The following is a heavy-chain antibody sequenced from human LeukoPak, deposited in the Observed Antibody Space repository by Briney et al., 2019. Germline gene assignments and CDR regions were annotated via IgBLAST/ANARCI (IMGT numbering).Heavy chain of an antibody. CDR1: GFTFSSYS. Sequence: GGSLRLSCAASGFTFSSYSMNWVRQAPGKGLEWVSSISSSSSYIYYADSVKGRFTISRDNAKNSLYLQMDSLRAEDTALYYCAKDIGGDYGPCDYWGQGTLVTVSS. CDR2: ISSSSSYI. V-gene: IGHV3-21*04. J-gene: IGHJ4*02. CDR3: AKDIGGDYGPCDY. D-gene: IGHD4-17*01.